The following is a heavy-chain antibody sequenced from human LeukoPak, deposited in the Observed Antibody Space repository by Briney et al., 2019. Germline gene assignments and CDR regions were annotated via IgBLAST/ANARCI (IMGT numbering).Heavy chain of an antibody. CDR2: IKSKTDGGTT. CDR3: RREGSSGRYYVDVGY. V-gene: IGHV3-15*01. D-gene: IGHD1-26*01. CDR1: GFTFSNAW. Sequence: PGGSLRHSCAASGFTFSNAWMSWVRQAPGKGLEWVGRIKSKTDGGTTDYAAPVKGRFTISRDDSKNTVYLQMNSLKTEDTAVYYCRREGSSGRYYVDVGYWGQGTLVTVSS. J-gene: IGHJ4*02.